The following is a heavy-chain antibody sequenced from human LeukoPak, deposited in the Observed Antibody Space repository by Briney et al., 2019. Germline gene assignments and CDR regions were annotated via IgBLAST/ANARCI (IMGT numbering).Heavy chain of an antibody. V-gene: IGHV3-23*01. Sequence: GGSLRLSCAASGFTFNSYTMSWVRLAPGKGLEWVSSVGGAGGDTWYSDSVKGRFTISRDNSKNTLYLQMDSPRAEDTALYYCAKDGAPNAGYMDVWGKGTTVTVSS. CDR2: VGGAGGDT. D-gene: IGHD3-16*01. J-gene: IGHJ6*03. CDR1: GFTFNSYT. CDR3: AKDGAPNAGYMDV.